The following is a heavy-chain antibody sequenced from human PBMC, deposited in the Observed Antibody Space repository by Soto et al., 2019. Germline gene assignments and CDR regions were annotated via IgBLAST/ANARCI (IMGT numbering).Heavy chain of an antibody. D-gene: IGHD6-13*01. CDR1: GGSISSSNW. J-gene: IGHJ4*02. Sequence: QVQLQESGPGLVKPSGTLSLTCAVSGGSISSSNWWSWVRQPPGKGLEWIGEIYHSGSTNYNPSLKRRVTISVDKSKNQFSLKRSSVTAADTAVYYCARAAMGGSSWPFDYWGQGTLVTVSS. CDR2: IYHSGST. V-gene: IGHV4-4*02. CDR3: ARAAMGGSSWPFDY.